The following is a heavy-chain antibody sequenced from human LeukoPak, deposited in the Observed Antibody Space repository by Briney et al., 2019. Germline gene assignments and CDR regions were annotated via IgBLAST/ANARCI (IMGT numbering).Heavy chain of an antibody. J-gene: IGHJ4*02. CDR1: GGSFXXXY. CDR2: INHSGST. Sequence: SETLSLTCAVYGGSFXXXYWSWIRQPPGXGLEXXGEINHSGSTNYNPSLKSRVTISVDTSKNQFSLKLSSVTAADTAVYYCARRSEWLRGREFDYWGQGTLFTVSS. CDR3: ARRSEWLRGREFDY. V-gene: IGHV4-34*01. D-gene: IGHD5-12*01.